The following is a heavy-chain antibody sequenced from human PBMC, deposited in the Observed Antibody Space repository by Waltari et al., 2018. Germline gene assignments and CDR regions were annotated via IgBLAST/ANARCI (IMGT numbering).Heavy chain of an antibody. V-gene: IGHV4-39*02. CDR2: IYYTGNS. Sequence: QLQLQESGPGLVEPSETLSLTCTVSGGSIKSLAYYWGWVRQPPGKGLEWIGRIYYTGNSDYNPSLKGRATISIDTSNNQISLSLTSVTAADTAAYYCARDDSGSYLGRAFDYWGQGTLVTVSS. CDR3: ARDDSGSYLGRAFDY. J-gene: IGHJ4*02. CDR1: GGSIKSLAYY. D-gene: IGHD1-26*01.